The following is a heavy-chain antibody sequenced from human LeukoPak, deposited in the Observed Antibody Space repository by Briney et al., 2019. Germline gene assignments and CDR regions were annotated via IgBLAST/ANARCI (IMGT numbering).Heavy chain of an antibody. CDR3: TGSSSSANYFDP. Sequence: GGSLRLSCAASGFTFSTYAMHWVRQAPGKGLEYVSTINNKGDFTYYVNSVKGRFTISRDNSKNTLYLQMGSLRAEDMVLYYCTGSSSSANYFDPWGQGTLVTVSS. CDR1: GFTFSTYA. J-gene: IGHJ5*02. CDR2: INNKGDFT. V-gene: IGHV3-64*01. D-gene: IGHD6-6*01.